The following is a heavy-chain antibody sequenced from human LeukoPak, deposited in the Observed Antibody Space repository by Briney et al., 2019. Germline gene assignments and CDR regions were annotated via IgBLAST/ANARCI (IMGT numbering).Heavy chain of an antibody. J-gene: IGHJ6*02. CDR3: ARDALYIGGTRRDV. Sequence: SETLSLTCTVSGGSISSYYWSWIRQPAGNGLEWIGRIYTSGSTNYNPSLKSRVTMSVDTSKNQFSLKLSSVTAADTAVYYCARDALYIGGTRRDVWGQGTTVTVSS. CDR1: GGSISSYY. V-gene: IGHV4-4*07. CDR2: IYTSGST. D-gene: IGHD3-16*01.